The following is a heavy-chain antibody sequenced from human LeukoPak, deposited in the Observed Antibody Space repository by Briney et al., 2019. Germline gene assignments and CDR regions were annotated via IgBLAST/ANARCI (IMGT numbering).Heavy chain of an antibody. V-gene: IGHV3-11*01. CDR1: GFTFSDYY. CDR2: ISSSGSTI. CDR3: AREPTYGSGTYYFDY. D-gene: IGHD3-10*01. Sequence: GGSLRLSCAASGFTFSDYYMSWIRQAPGKGLEWVSYISSSGSTIYYADSVKGRFTISRDNAKNSLYLQMNSLRAEDTAVYYCAREPTYGSGTYYFDYWGQGTLVTVSS. J-gene: IGHJ4*02.